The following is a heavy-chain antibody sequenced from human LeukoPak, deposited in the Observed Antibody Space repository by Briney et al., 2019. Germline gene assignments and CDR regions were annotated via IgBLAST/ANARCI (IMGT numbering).Heavy chain of an antibody. J-gene: IGHJ4*02. D-gene: IGHD2-21*02. CDR3: ARDLGAPPATAIAGEH. CDR1: GGTFSSYA. Sequence: ASVKVSCKASGGTFSSYAISWVRQAPGQGLEWMGRIIPILGIANYAQKFQGRVTITADKSTSTAYMELSSLRSEDTAVYYCARDLGAPPATAIAGEHWGQGTLVTVSS. CDR2: IIPILGIA. V-gene: IGHV1-69*04.